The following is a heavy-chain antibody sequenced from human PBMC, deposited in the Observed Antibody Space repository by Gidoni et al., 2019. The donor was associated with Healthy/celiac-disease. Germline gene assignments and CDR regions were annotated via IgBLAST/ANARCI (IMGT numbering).Heavy chain of an antibody. CDR2: IWYDGSNK. J-gene: IGHJ4*02. CDR1: GFTFSSYG. CDR3: ARGGYSSFFFFDY. Sequence: QVQLVESGGGVVQPGRSLRLSCAASGFTFSSYGMHWVRQAPGKGLEWVAVIWYDGSNKYYADSVKGRFTISRDNSKNTLYLQMNSLRAEDTAVYYCARGGYSSFFFFDYWGQGTLVTVSS. V-gene: IGHV3-33*01. D-gene: IGHD6-19*01.